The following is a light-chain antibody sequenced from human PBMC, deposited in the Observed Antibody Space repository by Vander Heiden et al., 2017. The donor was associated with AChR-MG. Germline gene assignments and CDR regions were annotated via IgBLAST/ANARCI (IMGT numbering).Light chain of an antibody. CDR3: CSYAGSGTYV. Sequence: QSALTQPASVSGSPGQSITISCTGTSSDVENYNLVSWYQQHPGKAPKVMIYEVNQRPSGVSSRFSGSKSGNTASLTISGLQAEDEADYYCCSYAGSGTYVFGTGTKVTVL. CDR2: EVN. V-gene: IGLV2-23*02. CDR1: SSDVENYNL. J-gene: IGLJ1*01.